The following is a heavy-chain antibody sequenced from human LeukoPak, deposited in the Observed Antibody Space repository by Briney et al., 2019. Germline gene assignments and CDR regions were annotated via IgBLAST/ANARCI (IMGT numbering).Heavy chain of an antibody. CDR1: GVSFSGNY. V-gene: IGHV4-34*01. D-gene: IGHD2-2*01. Sequence: SETLSLTCAVHGVSFSGNYWSWIRQSPGKGLEWIGEIYHSRYTTYNPSLKSRVTISADTSEKQLSLSLTSVTAADTAVYYCARGVVPARGDWFDPWGQGTLVTVSS. CDR2: IYHSRYT. CDR3: ARGVVPARGDWFDP. J-gene: IGHJ5*02.